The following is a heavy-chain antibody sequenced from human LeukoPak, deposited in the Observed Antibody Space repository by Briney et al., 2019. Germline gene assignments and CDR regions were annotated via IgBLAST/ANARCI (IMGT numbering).Heavy chain of an antibody. J-gene: IGHJ4*02. CDR3: ARDNMGIAAAGDY. V-gene: IGHV3-33*01. D-gene: IGHD6-13*01. CDR1: GFTFSSYG. Sequence: GGSLRLSCAASGFTFSSYGMQWVRQAPGKGLEWLAVIWYDGSNKYYADSVKGRFTISRDNSKNTLYLQMNSLRAEDTAVYYCARDNMGIAAAGDYWGQGTLVTVSS. CDR2: IWYDGSNK.